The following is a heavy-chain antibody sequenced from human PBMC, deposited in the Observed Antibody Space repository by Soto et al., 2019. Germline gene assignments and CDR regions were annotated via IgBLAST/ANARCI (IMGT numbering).Heavy chain of an antibody. CDR3: ARHDYGGNSVMVYY. CDR2: IYYSVST. D-gene: IGHD4-17*01. J-gene: IGHJ4*02. CDR1: GGSISSGGYY. V-gene: IGHV4-31*03. Sequence: QVQLQESGPGLVKPSQTLSLTCTVSGGSISSGGYYWSWIRQHPGKGLEWIGYIYYSVSTYYNPSLKSRVTISVDTSKNQFSLKLSSVTAADTAVYYCARHDYGGNSVMVYYWGQGTLVTVSS.